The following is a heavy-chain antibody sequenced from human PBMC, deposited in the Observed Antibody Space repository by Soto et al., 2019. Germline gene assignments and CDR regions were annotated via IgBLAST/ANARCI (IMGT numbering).Heavy chain of an antibody. Sequence: GGSLRLSCAASGFTFSSYEMNWVRQAPGKGLEWVSYISSSGSTIYYADSVKGRFTISRDNAKNSLYLQMNSLRAEDTAVYYCARVWAKWELLEYFDYWGQGTLVTVSS. CDR3: ARVWAKWELLEYFDY. CDR2: ISSSGSTI. V-gene: IGHV3-48*03. CDR1: GFTFSSYE. D-gene: IGHD1-26*01. J-gene: IGHJ4*02.